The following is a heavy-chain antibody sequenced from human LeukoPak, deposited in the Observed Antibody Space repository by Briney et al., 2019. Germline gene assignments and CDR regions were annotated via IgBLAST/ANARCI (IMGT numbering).Heavy chain of an antibody. CDR2: IYTGATT. D-gene: IGHD3-22*01. Sequence: PGGSLRLSCAASGFIVSSNYMSWVRQAPGKGLEWVSVIYTGATTYYADSVKGRFTISRDNSKHTLYLQMNSLRAEDTAVYYCARGGPRQYYYDSSGYYYFDYWGQGTLVTVSS. CDR3: ARGGPRQYYYDSSGYYYFDY. CDR1: GFIVSSNY. V-gene: IGHV3-66*02. J-gene: IGHJ4*02.